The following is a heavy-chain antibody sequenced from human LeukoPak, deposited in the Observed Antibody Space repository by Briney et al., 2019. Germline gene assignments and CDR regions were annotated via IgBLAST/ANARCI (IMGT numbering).Heavy chain of an antibody. V-gene: IGHV4-39*01. J-gene: IGHJ4*02. CDR3: ARQSFSGGWRPFYFDY. CDR1: GGSISSYY. D-gene: IGHD6-19*01. Sequence: SETLSLTCTVSGGSISSYYWGWIRQPPGKGLEWIGSIYYSGSTYYNPSLKSRVTISVDTSKNQFSLKLSSVTAADTALYYCARQSFSGGWRPFYFDYWGQGTLVTVSS. CDR2: IYYSGST.